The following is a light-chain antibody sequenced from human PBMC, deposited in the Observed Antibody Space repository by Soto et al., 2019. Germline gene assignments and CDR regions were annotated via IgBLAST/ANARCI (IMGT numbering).Light chain of an antibody. V-gene: IGLV2-14*01. J-gene: IGLJ1*01. CDR2: EVS. CDR1: SSDVGVYNY. CDR3: SSYTDSSTHDV. Sequence: QSVLTQPASVSGSPGQSITISCTGTSSDVGVYNYVSWYQQHPGKAPKLMIFEVSNRPSGVSNRFSGSKSGNTASLTISGLQAEDEADYYCSSYTDSSTHDVFGTGTKLTVL.